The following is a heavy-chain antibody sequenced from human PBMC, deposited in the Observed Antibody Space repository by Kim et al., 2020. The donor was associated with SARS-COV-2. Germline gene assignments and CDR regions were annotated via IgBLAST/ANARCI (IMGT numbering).Heavy chain of an antibody. CDR2: ISGSGGST. CDR1: GFTFSSYA. Sequence: GGSLRLSCAASGFTFSSYAMSWVRQAPGKGLEWVSAISGSGGSTYYADSVKGRFTISRDNSKNTLYLQMNSLRAEDTAVYYCAKSLSVVLLWFGEIEPNLVSWGARTLFTVSS. D-gene: IGHD3-10*01. V-gene: IGHV3-23*01. J-gene: IGHJ5*02. CDR3: AKSLSVVLLWFGEIEPNLVS.